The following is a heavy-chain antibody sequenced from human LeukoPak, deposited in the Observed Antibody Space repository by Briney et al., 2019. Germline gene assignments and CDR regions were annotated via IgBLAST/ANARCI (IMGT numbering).Heavy chain of an antibody. CDR1: GFTFSSYS. CDR3: AKENYDSGSYAH. CDR2: ITGSGGSA. D-gene: IGHD3-10*01. Sequence: GGSLRLPCAASGFTFSSYSMTWVRQAPGKGLEWVSTITGSGGSAYYPDSVEGRFTVSRDNSKNRLYLQMNSLRAEDTAVYYCAKENYDSGSYAHWGQGTLVSVSS. V-gene: IGHV3-23*01. J-gene: IGHJ4*02.